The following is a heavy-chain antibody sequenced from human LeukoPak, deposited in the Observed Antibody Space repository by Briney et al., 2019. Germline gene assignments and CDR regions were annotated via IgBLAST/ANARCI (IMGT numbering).Heavy chain of an antibody. CDR2: IIPILGIA. V-gene: IGHV1-69*04. Sequence: GASVKVSCKASGGTFSSYAISWVRQAPGQGLEWMGRIIPILGIANYAQKFQGRVTITADKSTSTAYVELSSLRSEDTAVYYCARDFFQGAYSGYDGDWYFDLWGRGTLVTVSS. J-gene: IGHJ2*01. CDR1: GGTFSSYA. D-gene: IGHD5-12*01. CDR3: ARDFFQGAYSGYDGDWYFDL.